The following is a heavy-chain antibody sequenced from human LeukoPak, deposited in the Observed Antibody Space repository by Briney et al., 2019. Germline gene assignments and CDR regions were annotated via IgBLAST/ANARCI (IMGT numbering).Heavy chain of an antibody. D-gene: IGHD3-22*01. J-gene: IGHJ4*02. Sequence: GGSLRLSCAASGFTFSSNWMHWVRQAPGKGLVWVSRINSGGSSTSYADSVKGRFTISRENAKNTLYLQMNSLRAEDTAVYYCARVAAWDSSGYLFDYWGQGTLVTVSS. CDR2: INSGGSST. CDR3: ARVAAWDSSGYLFDY. V-gene: IGHV3-74*01. CDR1: GFTFSSNW.